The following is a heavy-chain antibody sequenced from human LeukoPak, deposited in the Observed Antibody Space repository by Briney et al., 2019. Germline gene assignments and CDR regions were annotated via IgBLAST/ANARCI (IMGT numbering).Heavy chain of an antibody. CDR3: ARARGYCSSTSCYPDY. D-gene: IGHD2-2*01. V-gene: IGHV4-30-2*01. Sequence: SETLSLTCAVSGGSISSGGYSWSWIRQPPGKGLEWIGYIYHSGSTYYNPSLKSRVTISVDRSKNQSSLKLSSVTAADTAVYYCARARGYCSSTSCYPDYWGQGTQVTVSS. CDR1: GGSISSGGYS. CDR2: IYHSGST. J-gene: IGHJ4*02.